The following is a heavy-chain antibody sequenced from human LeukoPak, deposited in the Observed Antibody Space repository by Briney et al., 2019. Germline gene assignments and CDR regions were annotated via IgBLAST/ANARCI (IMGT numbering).Heavy chain of an antibody. Sequence: GGSLRLSCAASGFTFSSYAMHWVRQAPGKGLEWVAVISYDGSNKYYADSVKGRFTISRDNSKNTLYPQMNSLRAEDTAVYYCARDGADGYTYAIQYYFDYWGQGTLVTVSS. CDR1: GFTFSSYA. V-gene: IGHV3-30-3*01. CDR2: ISYDGSNK. J-gene: IGHJ4*02. D-gene: IGHD2-8*01. CDR3: ARDGADGYTYAIQYYFDY.